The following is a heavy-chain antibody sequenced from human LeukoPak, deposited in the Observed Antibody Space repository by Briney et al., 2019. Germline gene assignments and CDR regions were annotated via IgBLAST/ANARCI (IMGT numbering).Heavy chain of an antibody. CDR3: ARDLVMSGTTGDLGY. J-gene: IGHJ4*02. CDR1: GDTFSSYA. D-gene: IGHD1-7*01. Sequence: ASVKVSCKASGDTFSSYAISWVRQAPGQGLEWMGRIIPIFGTAIYAQKFQGRVTITTDESTSTAYMEVSSLRSEDTAVYYCARDLVMSGTTGDLGYWGQGTLVTVSS. CDR2: IIPIFGTA. V-gene: IGHV1-69*05.